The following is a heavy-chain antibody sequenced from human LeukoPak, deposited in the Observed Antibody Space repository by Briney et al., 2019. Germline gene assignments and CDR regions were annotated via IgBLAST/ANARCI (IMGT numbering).Heavy chain of an antibody. CDR3: ARDSPFEWDVFGDSFDI. V-gene: IGHV1-69*13. J-gene: IGHJ3*02. Sequence: ASVKVSCKASGGSFSSFAVNWLRQAPGEALEWLGAFIPMFATTNYAQEFQGRVTLTADESTSTAYMELSSLRSEDTAVYFCARDSPFEWDVFGDSFDIWGQGTVVTVSS. D-gene: IGHD1-26*01. CDR1: GGSFSSFA. CDR2: FIPMFATT.